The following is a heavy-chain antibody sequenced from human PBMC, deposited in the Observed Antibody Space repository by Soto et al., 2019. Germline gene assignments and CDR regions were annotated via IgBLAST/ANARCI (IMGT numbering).Heavy chain of an antibody. Sequence: SETLSLTCAVYGGACSGYYWRWIRQPPGKGLEWIGEINHSGSTNYNPSLKSRVTISVDTSKNQFSLKLSSVTAADTAVYYCARGRRIAVAGVFDIWGQGTMVTVSS. D-gene: IGHD6-19*01. CDR2: INHSGST. J-gene: IGHJ3*02. CDR3: ARGRRIAVAGVFDI. V-gene: IGHV4-34*01. CDR1: GGACSGYY.